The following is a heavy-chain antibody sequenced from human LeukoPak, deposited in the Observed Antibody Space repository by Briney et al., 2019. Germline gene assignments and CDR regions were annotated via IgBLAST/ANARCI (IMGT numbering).Heavy chain of an antibody. D-gene: IGHD2-2*01. CDR2: IYTSGST. CDR1: GGSISSYY. Sequence: MPSETLSLTCTVSGGSISSYYWSWIRQPAGKGLEWIGRIYTSGSTNYNPSLKSRVTLSVDTSKNQFSLKLSSVTAADTAVYYCARGTVVAPATLFRNSNWFDPWGQGTLVTVSS. V-gene: IGHV4-4*07. CDR3: ARGTVVAPATLFRNSNWFDP. J-gene: IGHJ5*02.